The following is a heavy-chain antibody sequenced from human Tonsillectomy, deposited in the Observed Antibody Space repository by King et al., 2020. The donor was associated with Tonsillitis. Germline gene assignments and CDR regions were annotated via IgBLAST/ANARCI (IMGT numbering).Heavy chain of an antibody. D-gene: IGHD3-3*01. CDR3: AGASTIFGVVIGIDY. Sequence: VQLQESGPGLVKPSETLSLTCTVSGGSISSYYWSWIRQPPGKGLEWIGYIYYSGSTNYNPSLKSRVTISVDTSKNQFSLKLSSVTAADTAVYYCAGASTIFGVVIGIDYWGQGTLVTVSS. CDR1: GGSISSYY. CDR2: IYYSGST. V-gene: IGHV4-59*01. J-gene: IGHJ4*02.